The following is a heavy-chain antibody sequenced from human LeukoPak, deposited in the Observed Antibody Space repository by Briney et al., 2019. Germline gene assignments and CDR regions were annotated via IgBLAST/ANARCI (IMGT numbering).Heavy chain of an antibody. CDR2: IDTAGDT. D-gene: IGHD2/OR15-2a*01. CDR1: GFTFSSYD. J-gene: IGHJ3*01. Sequence: GGSLRLSCAASGFTFSSYDMHWVRQATGKGLEWVSAIDTAGDTYYPGSVKGRFTISRENAKNTLYLQMNSLRAEDTAVYYCVRNIEGAFDVWGRGTMVTVSS. V-gene: IGHV3-13*01. CDR3: VRNIEGAFDV.